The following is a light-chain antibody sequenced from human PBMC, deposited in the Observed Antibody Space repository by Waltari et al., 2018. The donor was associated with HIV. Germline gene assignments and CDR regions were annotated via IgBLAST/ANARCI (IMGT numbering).Light chain of an antibody. Sequence: DIQMTQSPSSLSASVGDRVTITCRASQSITNYFNWYQQKPGKAPKLLIYTASSLQSGVPSRFTGSGSGTDCTLTISSLQPEDFATYYCQQSYNVPRFTFGPGTKVEIK. CDR2: TAS. V-gene: IGKV1-39*01. CDR3: QQSYNVPRFT. CDR1: QSITNY. J-gene: IGKJ3*01.